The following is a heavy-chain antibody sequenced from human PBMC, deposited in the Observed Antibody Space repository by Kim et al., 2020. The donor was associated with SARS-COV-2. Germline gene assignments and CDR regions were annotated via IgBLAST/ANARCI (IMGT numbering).Heavy chain of an antibody. CDR2: ISSSSSYI. CDR3: ARAWSIVVVVAASPIDY. Sequence: GGSLRLSCAASGFTFSSYSMNWVRQAPGKGLEWVSSISSSSSYIYYADSVKGRFTISRDNAKNSLYLQMNSLRAEDTAVYYCARAWSIVVVVAASPIDYWGQGTLVTVSS. CDR1: GFTFSSYS. V-gene: IGHV3-21*01. J-gene: IGHJ4*02. D-gene: IGHD2-15*01.